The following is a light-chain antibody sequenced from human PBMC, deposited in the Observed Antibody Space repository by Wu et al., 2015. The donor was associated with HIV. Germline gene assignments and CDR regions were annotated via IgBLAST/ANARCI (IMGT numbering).Light chain of an antibody. CDR3: QQYNMYPWT. Sequence: DIQMTQSPSTLSASVGDKVTITCRARDNVAGLLAWYQQRPGQAPKLLIFQSSSLEIGIPSRFSGSGSERQFTLTIDGLQSDDLATYYCQQYNMYPWTFGQGTKIDMK. V-gene: IGKV1-5*03. CDR1: DNVAGL. J-gene: IGKJ1*01. CDR2: QSS.